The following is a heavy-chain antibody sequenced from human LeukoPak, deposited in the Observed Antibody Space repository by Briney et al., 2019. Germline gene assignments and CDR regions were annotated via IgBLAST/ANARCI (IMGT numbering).Heavy chain of an antibody. J-gene: IGHJ4*02. CDR2: LYSGGST. V-gene: IGHV3-66*01. CDR3: ARGFLMVRGVVPPLGY. D-gene: IGHD3-10*01. CDR1: GFSVSSSY. Sequence: GGSLRLSCAASGFSVSSSYMSWVRQAPGKGLEWVSVLYSGGSTYYADSVKGRFTISRDNSKNTLSLQMSSLRAEGTAVYYCARGFLMVRGVVPPLGYWGQGTLVTVSS.